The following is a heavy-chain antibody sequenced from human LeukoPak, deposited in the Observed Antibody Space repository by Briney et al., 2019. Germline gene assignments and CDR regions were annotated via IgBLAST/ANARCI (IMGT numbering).Heavy chain of an antibody. V-gene: IGHV1-2*04. CDR1: GYTFTGCY. CDR2: INTNSGGT. CDR3: ARSYGSGDDAFDI. J-gene: IGHJ3*02. D-gene: IGHD3-10*01. Sequence: ASVKVSCKASGYTFTGCYMHWVRQAPGQGLEWMGWINTNSGGTNYAQKFQGWVTMTRDTSISTAYMELSRLRSDDTAVYYCARSYGSGDDAFDIWGQGTMVTVSS.